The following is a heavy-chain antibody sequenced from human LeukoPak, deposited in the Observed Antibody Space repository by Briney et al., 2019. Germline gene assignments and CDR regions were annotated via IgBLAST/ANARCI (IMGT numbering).Heavy chain of an antibody. V-gene: IGHV4-59*01. D-gene: IGHD3-10*01. CDR1: GGSISSYY. J-gene: IGHJ3*02. CDR3: ARVAQSPYGSGSFDAFDI. Sequence: SETLSLTCTVSGGSISSYYWSWIRQPPGKGLEWIGYIYYSGSTNYNPSLKSRVTISVDTSKNQFSLKLSSVTAADTAVYYCARVAQSPYGSGSFDAFDIWGQGTMGNLSS. CDR2: IYYSGST.